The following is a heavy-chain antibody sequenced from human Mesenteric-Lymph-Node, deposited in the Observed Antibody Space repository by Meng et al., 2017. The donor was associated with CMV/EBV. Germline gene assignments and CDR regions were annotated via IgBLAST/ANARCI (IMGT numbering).Heavy chain of an antibody. J-gene: IGHJ4*02. CDR2: IKSEAAGGTT. Sequence: SLRLSCAASGFGFSNAWMNWVRQAPGNGLEWVGRIKSEAAGGTTDYAAPVSGRFTISRDDSKNTVYLQMNSLKTEDTAVYYCTTRDLGWGQGTLVTVSS. V-gene: IGHV3-15*07. CDR1: GFGFSNAW. D-gene: IGHD2-21*02. CDR3: TTRDLG.